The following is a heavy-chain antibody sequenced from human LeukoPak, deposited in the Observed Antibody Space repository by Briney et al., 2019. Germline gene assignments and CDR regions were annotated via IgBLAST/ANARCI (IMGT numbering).Heavy chain of an antibody. D-gene: IGHD4-11*01. CDR3: ARHGGTRITLIEVYYFDS. CDR2: VYYTGGT. CDR1: GDSITSSSYY. J-gene: IGHJ4*02. Sequence: SETLSLTCSVSGDSITSSSYYWAWIRQPPEKGLEWIGSVYYTGGTNYSPSLKSRVTMSVDTSKNQFPLMLSSVTAADTAVYYCARHGGTRITLIEVYYFDSWGQGTLVTVSS. V-gene: IGHV4-39*01.